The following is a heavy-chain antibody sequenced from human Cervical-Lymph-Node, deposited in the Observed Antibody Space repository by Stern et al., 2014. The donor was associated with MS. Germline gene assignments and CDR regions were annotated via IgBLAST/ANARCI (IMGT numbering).Heavy chain of an antibody. Sequence: AQLVESGAEVKKPGSSVKVSCKSSGGISWVRQAPGQGLEWMGGVIPFVGTSNYAQKFQGRVTITADTSTNTTYLHLSRLTSADTAVYYCARGSGDNWFGPWGQGTLVTVSS. CDR2: VIPFVGTS. CDR3: ARGSGDNWFGP. CDR1: GG. J-gene: IGHJ5*02. V-gene: IGHV1-69*06. D-gene: IGHD3-10*01.